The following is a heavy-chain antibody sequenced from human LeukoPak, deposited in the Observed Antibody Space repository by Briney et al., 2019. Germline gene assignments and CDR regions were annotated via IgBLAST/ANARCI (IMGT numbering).Heavy chain of an antibody. D-gene: IGHD3-16*01. CDR2: IYDHGRT. CDR1: GGSFSY. V-gene: IGHV4-59*01. CDR3: ASGLAGRASGAVYFDL. Sequence: SETLSLTCIVSGGSFSYLSWIRQPPGKGLEWIGIIYDHGRTEYNPSLKSRVSISVDTSKNQVSLRLNSVTPADTAVYYCASGLAGRASGAVYFDLWGRGALVTVSS. J-gene: IGHJ2*01.